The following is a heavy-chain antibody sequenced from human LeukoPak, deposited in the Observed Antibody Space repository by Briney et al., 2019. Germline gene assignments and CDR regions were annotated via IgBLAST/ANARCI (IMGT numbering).Heavy chain of an antibody. Sequence: PSETLSLTCTVSGGSISSYYWSWIRQPPGKGLEWIGYIYYSGSTNYNPSLKSRVTISVDTSKNQFSLKLSSVTAADTAVYYCARDRRGSGYWVGFDYWGQGTLVTVSS. CDR3: ARDRRGSGYWVGFDY. J-gene: IGHJ4*02. V-gene: IGHV4-59*01. CDR1: GGSISSYY. CDR2: IYYSGST. D-gene: IGHD3-22*01.